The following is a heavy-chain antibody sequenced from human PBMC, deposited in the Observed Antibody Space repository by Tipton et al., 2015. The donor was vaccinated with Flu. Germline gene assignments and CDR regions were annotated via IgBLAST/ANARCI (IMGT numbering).Heavy chain of an antibody. CDR1: GGSISRGGYY. V-gene: IGHV4-31*03. CDR3: AREGDYYDSSGPISLFYY. CDR2: IYYSGST. Sequence: TLSLTCTVSGGSISRGGYYWSWIRQHPGKGLEWIGYIYYSGSTYYNPSLKSRVTISVDTSKNQFSLKLSSVTAADTAVYYCAREGDYYDSSGPISLFYYWGQGTLVTVSS. J-gene: IGHJ4*02. D-gene: IGHD3-22*01.